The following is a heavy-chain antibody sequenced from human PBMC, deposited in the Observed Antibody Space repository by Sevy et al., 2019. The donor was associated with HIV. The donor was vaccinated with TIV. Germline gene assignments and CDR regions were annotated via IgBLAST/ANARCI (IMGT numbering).Heavy chain of an antibody. CDR2: INPGSGGT. CDR3: ARMGNYYDSSGYYPLKF. D-gene: IGHD3-22*01. CDR1: GYTFSGYY. V-gene: IGHV1-2*02. J-gene: IGHJ4*02. Sequence: ASVKVSYRTSGYTFSGYYVHWLRQAPGQGLEWMGWINPGSGGTFFAKNFQDRVTLTLDTSITTAYMELSSLRLDDAAIYYCARMGNYYDSSGYYPLKFWGQGTMVTVSS.